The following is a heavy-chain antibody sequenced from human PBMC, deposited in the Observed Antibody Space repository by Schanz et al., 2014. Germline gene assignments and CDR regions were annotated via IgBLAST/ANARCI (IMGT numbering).Heavy chain of an antibody. CDR3: ARQFYDILTGYWFPYYFDY. CDR2: IYYSGST. CDR1: GGSISSGGYY. D-gene: IGHD3-9*01. V-gene: IGHV4-31*03. J-gene: IGHJ4*02. Sequence: QVQLQESGPGLVKPSQTLSLTCTVSGGSISSGGYYWSWIRQHPGKGLEWIGYIYYSGSTYYNPSLKSRVTMSVDTSKNQISLKLRSVTAADTAVYYCARQFYDILTGYWFPYYFDYWGQGTLVTVSS.